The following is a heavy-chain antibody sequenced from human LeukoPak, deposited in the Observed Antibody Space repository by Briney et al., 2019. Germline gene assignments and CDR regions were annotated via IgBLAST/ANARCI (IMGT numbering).Heavy chain of an antibody. D-gene: IGHD3-22*01. CDR1: GGSISSYY. Sequence: SETLSLTCTVSGGSISSYYWSWIRQPPGKGLEWIGYIYYSGSTNYNPSLKSRVTISVDTSKNQFSLKLSSVTAADTAVYYCARFHYYDSSGFMGFDYWGQGTLVTVSS. V-gene: IGHV4-59*01. CDR3: ARFHYYDSSGFMGFDY. J-gene: IGHJ4*02. CDR2: IYYSGST.